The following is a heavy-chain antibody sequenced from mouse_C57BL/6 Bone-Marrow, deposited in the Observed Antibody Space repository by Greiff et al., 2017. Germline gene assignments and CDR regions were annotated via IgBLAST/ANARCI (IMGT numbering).Heavy chain of an antibody. CDR3: ARYLGDY. V-gene: IGHV5-17*01. D-gene: IGHD3-3*01. CDR2: ISSGSSTI. CDR1: GFTFSDYG. Sequence: DVMLVESGGGLVKPGGSLKLSCAASGFTFSDYGMHWVRQAPEKGLEWVAYISSGSSTIYYADTVKGRFTSSRDNAKNTLFLQMTSLRSEDTAMYYCARYLGDYWGQGTTLTVSS. J-gene: IGHJ2*01.